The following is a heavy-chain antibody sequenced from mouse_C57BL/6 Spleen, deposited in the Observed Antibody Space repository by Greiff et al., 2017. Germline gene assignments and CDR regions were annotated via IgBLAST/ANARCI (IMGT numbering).Heavy chain of an antibody. CDR3: ARSYYDYDDAMDY. V-gene: IGHV5-17*01. CDR1: GFTFSDYG. Sequence: DVQLVESGGGLVKPGGSLKLSCAASGFTFSDYGMHWVRQAPEKGLEWVAYISSGSSTIYYADTVQGRFTISRDNAKNTRFLKMTSQRSEDTAMYYCARSYYDYDDAMDYWGQGTSVTVAS. CDR2: ISSGSSTI. D-gene: IGHD2-4*01. J-gene: IGHJ4*01.